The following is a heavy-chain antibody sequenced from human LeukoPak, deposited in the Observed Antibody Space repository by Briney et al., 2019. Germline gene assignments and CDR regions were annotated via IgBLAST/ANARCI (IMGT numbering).Heavy chain of an antibody. V-gene: IGHV4-31*03. J-gene: IGHJ4*02. CDR1: GGSVTSGGHY. Sequence: SQTLSLTCTVSGGSVTSGGHYWSWIRQYPGRGLDWLGNIYHSGSTYYNPSLKSRVTISVDTSTNQFSLKLSSVSATDTAVYYCARYDGGSGPFDYWGQGTLVTVSS. CDR2: IYHSGST. D-gene: IGHD3-10*01. CDR3: ARYDGGSGPFDY.